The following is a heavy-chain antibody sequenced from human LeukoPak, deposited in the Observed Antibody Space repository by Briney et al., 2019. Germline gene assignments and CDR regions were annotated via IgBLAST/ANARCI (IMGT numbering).Heavy chain of an antibody. Sequence: PSETLSLTCAVYGESFSDSYWTCIRQPPGKGLEWVGEIIDIGGTNYNPSLQSRVLISVATSKKQSSLKRSSVTSEDTSVYLLARYGGTPFYHFEYWGQGTVVTVSS. CDR2: IIDIGGT. CDR3: ARYGGTPFYHFEY. V-gene: IGHV4-34*12. J-gene: IGHJ4*02. CDR1: GESFSDSY. D-gene: IGHD3-16*01.